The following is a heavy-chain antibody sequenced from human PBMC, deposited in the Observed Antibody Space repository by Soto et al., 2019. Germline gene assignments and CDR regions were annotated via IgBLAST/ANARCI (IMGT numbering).Heavy chain of an antibody. V-gene: IGHV4-59*01. D-gene: IGHD2-2*02. CDR1: GGSISSYY. CDR2: IYYSGST. CDR3: ARDVGYCISTSCYSWFDP. J-gene: IGHJ5*02. Sequence: QVQLQESGPGLVKPSETLSLTCTVSGGSISSYYWSWIRQPPGKGLEWIGYIYYSGSTNYNPSLKSRVTISVDTSKNQFSLKLSSVTAADTAVYYCARDVGYCISTSCYSWFDPWGQRTLVTVSS.